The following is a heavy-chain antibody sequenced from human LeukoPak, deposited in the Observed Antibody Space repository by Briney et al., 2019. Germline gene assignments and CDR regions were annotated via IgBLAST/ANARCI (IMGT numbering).Heavy chain of an antibody. J-gene: IGHJ4*02. CDR2: INPNSGGT. CDR3: ARVESYYDFWSGYYQRGGGLDY. D-gene: IGHD3-3*01. CDR1: GYTFTGYY. Sequence: ASVKVSCKASGYTFTGYYMHWVRQAPGQGLEWMGRINPNSGGTNYAQKFQGRVTMTRDTSISTAYMELSRLRSDDTAVYYCARVESYYDFWSGYYQRGGGLDYWGQGTLVTVSS. V-gene: IGHV1-2*06.